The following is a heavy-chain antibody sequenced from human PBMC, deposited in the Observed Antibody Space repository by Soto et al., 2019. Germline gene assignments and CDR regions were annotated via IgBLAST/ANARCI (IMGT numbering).Heavy chain of an antibody. CDR3: ARAYYDFWSGYPTTYFDY. CDR1: CGSFIGYY. V-gene: IGHV4-34*01. CDR2: INHSGST. D-gene: IGHD3-3*01. Sequence: SETLSLTCVFYCGSFIGYYWSWIRQPPGKGLEWIGEINHSGSTNYNPSLKSRVTISVDTSKNQFSLKLSSVTAADTAVYYCARAYYDFWSGYPTTYFDYWGQGTLVTVSS. J-gene: IGHJ4*02.